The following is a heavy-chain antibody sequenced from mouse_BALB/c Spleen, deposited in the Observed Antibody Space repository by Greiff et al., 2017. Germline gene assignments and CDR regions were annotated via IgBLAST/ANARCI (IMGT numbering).Heavy chain of an antibody. Sequence: VKLQESGPGLVQPSQSLSITCTASGFSFTSYGVHWVRQSPGKGLEWLGVIWSGGSTDYNAAFISRLSISKDNSKSQVFFKMNSLKANDTAIYYCARNWDIGTYAMDYWGQGTSVTVSS. J-gene: IGHJ4*01. CDR3: ARNWDIGTYAMDY. V-gene: IGHV2-2*02. CDR1: GFSFTSYG. D-gene: IGHD2-14*01. CDR2: IWSGGST.